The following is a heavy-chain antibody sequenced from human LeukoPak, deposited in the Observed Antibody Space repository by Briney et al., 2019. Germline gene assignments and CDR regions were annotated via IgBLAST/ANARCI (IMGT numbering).Heavy chain of an antibody. CDR1: AFTFSDHY. J-gene: IGHJ3*02. CDR3: ARDNYGVLDI. D-gene: IGHD4-17*01. Sequence: GGSLRLSCAASAFTFSDHYMDWVRQAPGKGLEWVGRTRNKANSYTTEYAASVKGRFTISRDDSKNSLYLQMNSLKTEDTAVYYCARDNYGVLDIWGQGTMVTVSS. V-gene: IGHV3-72*01. CDR2: TRNKANSYTT.